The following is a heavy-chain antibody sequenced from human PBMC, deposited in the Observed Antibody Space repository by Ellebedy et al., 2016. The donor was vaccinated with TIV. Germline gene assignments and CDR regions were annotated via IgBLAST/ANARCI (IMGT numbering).Heavy chain of an antibody. Sequence: GESLKISCEVSGFIVSSKYMTWVRQSLGKGLVWVSVIYDGGATYYADFVKGRFTISRDNSKNTLYLQMNSLRAEDTAVYYCAKDQYYYDTSGYLRGDYWGQGTLVTVSS. CDR1: GFIVSSKY. J-gene: IGHJ4*02. D-gene: IGHD3-22*01. CDR3: AKDQYYYDTSGYLRGDY. V-gene: IGHV3-66*01. CDR2: IYDGGAT.